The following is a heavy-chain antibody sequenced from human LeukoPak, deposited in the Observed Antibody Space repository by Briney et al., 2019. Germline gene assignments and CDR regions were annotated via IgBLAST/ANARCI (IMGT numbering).Heavy chain of an antibody. CDR2: ISSGSGYI. V-gene: IGHV3-21*01. CDR1: GFTFSSYS. CDR3: ARDGLGIDY. J-gene: IGHJ4*02. Sequence: GGSLRLSCAASGFTFSSYSMNWVRQAPGKGLEWVSSISSGSGYIHYADSVKGRFTISRDNAKKSLYLQMNCLRAEDTAVYYCARDGLGIDYWGQGTLVTVSS. D-gene: IGHD3-10*01.